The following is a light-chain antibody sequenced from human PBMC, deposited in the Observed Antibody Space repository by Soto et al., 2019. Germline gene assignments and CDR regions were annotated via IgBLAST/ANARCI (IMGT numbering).Light chain of an antibody. CDR2: GNS. V-gene: IGLV1-40*01. CDR1: SSNIGAGYD. Sequence: QSVLTQPPSVSGAPGQRVTISCTGSSSNIGAGYDVHWYQQLPGTAPKLLIYGNSNRPSGVPDRFSGSKSGTSASLAITGLQAEDEADYYRQSYDSSLSGVVFGGGTKVTV. CDR3: QSYDSSLSGVV. J-gene: IGLJ2*01.